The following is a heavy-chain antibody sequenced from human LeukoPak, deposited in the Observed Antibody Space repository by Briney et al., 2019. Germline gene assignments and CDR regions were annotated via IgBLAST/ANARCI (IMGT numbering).Heavy chain of an antibody. CDR2: INHSGST. D-gene: IGHD5-18*01. CDR3: ARGGYSYGFWPGNWFDP. V-gene: IGHV4-34*01. J-gene: IGHJ5*02. CDR1: GGSFSGYY. Sequence: SSETLSLTCAVYGGSFSGYYWSWIRQPPGKGLEWIGEINHSGSTNYNPSLKSRVTISVDTSKNQFSLKLSSVTAADTAVYYCARGGYSYGFWPGNWFDPWSQGTLVTVSS.